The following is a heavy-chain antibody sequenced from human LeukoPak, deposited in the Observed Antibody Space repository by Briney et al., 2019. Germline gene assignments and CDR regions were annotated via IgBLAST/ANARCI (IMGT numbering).Heavy chain of an antibody. CDR2: IYSGGST. D-gene: IGHD2-15*01. V-gene: IGHV3-53*01. J-gene: IGHJ4*02. CDR1: GFTVSSNY. CDR3: AKGSGSSCYSPCDY. Sequence: PGGSLRLSCAASGFTVSSNYMSWVRQAPGKGPECVSVIYSGGSTYYADSVKGRFTISRDNSKNTVSLQMNSLRAEDTAVYYCAKGSGSSCYSPCDYWGQGILVTVSS.